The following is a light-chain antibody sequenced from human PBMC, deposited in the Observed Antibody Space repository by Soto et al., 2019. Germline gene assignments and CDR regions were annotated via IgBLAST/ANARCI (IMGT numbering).Light chain of an antibody. V-gene: IGKV1-27*01. CDR3: QKYKSAPYT. CDR1: QDISSS. J-gene: IGKJ3*01. CDR2: GAS. Sequence: IQITQSTPSQTASVSYRVTITFRASQDISSSLAWYQQKPGKVPNLLIYGASSLQSGVPSRFSGSGSGTDFTLTITSLQPEDVATYYCQKYKSAPYTFGHGTKVDIK.